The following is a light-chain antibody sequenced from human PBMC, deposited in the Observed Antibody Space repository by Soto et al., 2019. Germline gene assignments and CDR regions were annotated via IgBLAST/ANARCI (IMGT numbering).Light chain of an antibody. J-gene: IGKJ4*01. CDR3: QQYNTYSSLT. Sequence: DIQMTQSPSSVSASVGDRVTITCRASQGISSWLAWYQQKPAKAPRLLIYDASSLESGVPSRFSGSGYGTEFTLTISSLQPDDFATYYCQQYNTYSSLTFGGGTKVDIK. CDR2: DAS. V-gene: IGKV1-5*01. CDR1: QGISSW.